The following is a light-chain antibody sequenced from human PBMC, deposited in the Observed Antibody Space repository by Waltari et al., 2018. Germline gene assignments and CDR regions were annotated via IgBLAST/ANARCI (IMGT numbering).Light chain of an antibody. CDR2: DVS. CDR1: SSDVGGYNY. Sequence: QSALTQPRSVSGSPGQSVTISCTGTSSDVGGYNYVSCYQQHPGKAPKLMIYDVSKRPSGVPDRFSGSKSGNTASLTISGLRAEDEADYYCCSYAGSYTHVVFGGGTKLTVL. CDR3: CSYAGSYTHVV. J-gene: IGLJ2*01. V-gene: IGLV2-11*01.